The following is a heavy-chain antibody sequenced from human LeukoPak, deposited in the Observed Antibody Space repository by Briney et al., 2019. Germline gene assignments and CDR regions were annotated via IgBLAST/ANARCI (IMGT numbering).Heavy chain of an antibody. J-gene: IGHJ4*02. CDR3: AKESLGDGSGSLDY. V-gene: IGHV3-23*01. CDR1: GYSISSGYY. D-gene: IGHD3-10*01. Sequence: PSETLSLTCTVSGYSISSGYYWGWIRQPPGKGLGWVSAITGSGGSTYYADSAKGRFTISRDNSKNTLYLQMNSLRAEDTAVYYCAKESLGDGSGSLDYWGQGTLVTVPS. CDR2: ITGSGGST.